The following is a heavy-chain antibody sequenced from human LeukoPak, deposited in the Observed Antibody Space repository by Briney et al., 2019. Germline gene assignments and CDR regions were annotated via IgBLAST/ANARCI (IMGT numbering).Heavy chain of an antibody. CDR2: INPSGGST. CDR3: ARASSGWEYYYYYYMDV. D-gene: IGHD6-19*01. CDR1: GYTFTSYY. Sequence: ASVKVSCKASGYTFTSYYMHWVRQAPGQGLEWMGIINPSGGSTSYAQKFQGRVTMTRDTSTSTVYMELSSLRSEDTAVYYCARASSGWEYYYYYYMDVWGKGTTVTISS. J-gene: IGHJ6*03. V-gene: IGHV1-46*01.